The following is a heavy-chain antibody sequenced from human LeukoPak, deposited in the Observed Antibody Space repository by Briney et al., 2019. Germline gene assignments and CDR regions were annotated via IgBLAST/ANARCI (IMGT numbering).Heavy chain of an antibody. Sequence: PGGSLRLSCAASGFTFDDYAMHWVRQAPGKGLEWVSGISWNSGSIGYADSVKGRFTISRDNAKNSLYLQMNSLRAEDTALYYCAKDRSGYRSDAFDIWGQGTMVTVSS. CDR1: GFTFDDYA. J-gene: IGHJ3*02. V-gene: IGHV3-9*01. D-gene: IGHD3-22*01. CDR3: AKDRSGYRSDAFDI. CDR2: ISWNSGSI.